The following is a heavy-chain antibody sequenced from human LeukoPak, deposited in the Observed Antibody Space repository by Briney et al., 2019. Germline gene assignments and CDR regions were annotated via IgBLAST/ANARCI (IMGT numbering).Heavy chain of an antibody. D-gene: IGHD2-2*01. CDR2: INHSGST. J-gene: IGHJ3*02. Sequence: SETLSLTCAVYGGSFSGYYWSWIRQPPGKGLEWIGEINHSGSTNYNPSLKSRVTISVDTSKNQFSLKLSSVAAADTAVYYCAREEAGYCSSTSCSRGAFDIWGQGTMVTVSS. V-gene: IGHV4-34*01. CDR1: GGSFSGYY. CDR3: AREEAGYCSSTSCSRGAFDI.